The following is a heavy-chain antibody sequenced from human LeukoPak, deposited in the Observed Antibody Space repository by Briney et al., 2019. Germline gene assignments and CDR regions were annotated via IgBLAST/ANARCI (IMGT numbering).Heavy chain of an antibody. J-gene: IGHJ6*02. Sequence: GGSLRLSCAASGFTFSSYAMSWVRQAPGKGLEWVSAISGSGGSTYYADSVKGRFTISRDNSKNTLYLQMNSLRAEDTAVYYCAKGSGYCSSTSCYELWVPYYYYGMDVWGQGTTVTVSS. CDR3: AKGSGYCSSTSCYELWVPYYYYGMDV. CDR1: GFTFSSYA. V-gene: IGHV3-23*01. D-gene: IGHD2-2*03. CDR2: ISGSGGST.